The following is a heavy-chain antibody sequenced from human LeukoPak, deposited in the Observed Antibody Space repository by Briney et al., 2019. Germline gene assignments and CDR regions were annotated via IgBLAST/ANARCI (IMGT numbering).Heavy chain of an antibody. V-gene: IGHV2-5*02. D-gene: IGHD5-18*01. CDR3: AHSTWIQLWSRGVDAFDI. Sequence: ESGPTLVNPTQTLTLTCTFCGFALSTSGVGVGWIRQPPGKALEWLALRYWDDDKRYSPALKSRLTITKDTSKNQAVLTMNNMDPVDTATYYCAHSTWIQLWSRGVDAFDIWGQGTMVTVSS. CDR1: GFALSTSGVG. J-gene: IGHJ3*02. CDR2: RYWDDDK.